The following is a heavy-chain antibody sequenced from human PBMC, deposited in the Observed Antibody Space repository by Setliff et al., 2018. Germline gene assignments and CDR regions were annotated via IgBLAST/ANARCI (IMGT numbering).Heavy chain of an antibody. Sequence: GGSLRLSCAASGFTFSSYAMSWVRQAPGKGLEWVSAISGSGGSTYYADSVKGRFTISRDNSKNTVYLEMNSLRAEDTAVYYCAKADRRPFWSGYNFYYDMDVWGQGTTVTVSS. CDR1: GFTFSSYA. J-gene: IGHJ6*02. CDR3: AKADRRPFWSGYNFYYDMDV. V-gene: IGHV3-23*01. CDR2: ISGSGGST. D-gene: IGHD3-3*01.